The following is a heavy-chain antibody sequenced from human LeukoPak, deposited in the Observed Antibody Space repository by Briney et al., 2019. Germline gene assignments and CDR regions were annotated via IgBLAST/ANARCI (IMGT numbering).Heavy chain of an antibody. J-gene: IGHJ5*02. CDR1: GFTFSTYW. V-gene: IGHV3-7*05. Sequence: GGSLRLSCAASGFTFSTYWMNWVRLAPGKGLEWVANIKHDGSEINYMDSVKGRFTISRDNAKNSLYLQMNSLRTEDTAVYYCARGYCSSTSCYKNWFDPWGQGTLVTVSS. CDR2: IKHDGSEI. CDR3: ARGYCSSTSCYKNWFDP. D-gene: IGHD2-2*02.